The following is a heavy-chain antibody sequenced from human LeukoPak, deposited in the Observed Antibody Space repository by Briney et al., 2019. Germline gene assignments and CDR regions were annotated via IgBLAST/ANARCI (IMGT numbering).Heavy chain of an antibody. D-gene: IGHD1-26*01. J-gene: IGHJ4*02. CDR2: VYYSGST. CDR3: ATYSGSYFVDH. CDR1: GASISRTSYY. V-gene: IGHV4-39*01. Sequence: SETLSLTCTVSGASISRTSYYWGWIRQTPGKGLEWIGTVYYSGSTYYNMSLKSRLTISVDTSKNQISLQLTSVTAADMAVYYCATYSGSYFVDHWGQGTLVTVSS.